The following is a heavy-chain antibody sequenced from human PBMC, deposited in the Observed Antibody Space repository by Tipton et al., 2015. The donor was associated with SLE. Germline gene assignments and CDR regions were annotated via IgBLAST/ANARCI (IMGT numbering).Heavy chain of an antibody. CDR3: SLGIAVADF. Sequence: QLVQSGGGLVQPGGSLRLSCAASGISFSTYSMSWFRQAPGKGLEWVSIIYSGGLTYYANSVKGRFTISRDNSKNTVYLQMNRLRAEDTAVYYCSLGIAVADFWGQGTLVAVSS. CDR1: GISFSTYS. D-gene: IGHD6-13*01. J-gene: IGHJ4*02. V-gene: IGHV3-53*04. CDR2: IYSGGLT.